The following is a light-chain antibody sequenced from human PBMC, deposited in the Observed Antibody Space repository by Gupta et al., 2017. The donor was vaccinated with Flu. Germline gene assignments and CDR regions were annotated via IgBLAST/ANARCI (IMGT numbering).Light chain of an antibody. CDR1: NSNLGRNT. V-gene: IGLV1-44*01. J-gene: IGLJ3*02. CDR2: NDN. Sequence: QSLLTQPPSSSGPPGQRVTIPCSGSNSNLGRNTLSWYQQLPGAAPKLIIQNDNQRPSGVPVRFSGSKAGTSASLTISGLQAEDEGDFYCATWDDSRNGPVFGGGTRLTVL. CDR3: ATWDDSRNGPV.